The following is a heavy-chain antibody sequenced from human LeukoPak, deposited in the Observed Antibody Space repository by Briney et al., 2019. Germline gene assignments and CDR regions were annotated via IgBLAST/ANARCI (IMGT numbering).Heavy chain of an antibody. CDR3: ARDSGSSCFDY. CDR2: ISYDGSNK. D-gene: IGHD1-26*01. V-gene: IGHV3-30-3*01. Sequence: QTGGSLRFSCAASGFTFSSYAMHWVRQAPGKGLEWVAVISYDGSNKYYADSVKGRFTISRDNSKNTLYLQMNSLRAEDTAVYYCARDSGSSCFDYWGQGTLVTVSS. CDR1: GFTFSSYA. J-gene: IGHJ4*02.